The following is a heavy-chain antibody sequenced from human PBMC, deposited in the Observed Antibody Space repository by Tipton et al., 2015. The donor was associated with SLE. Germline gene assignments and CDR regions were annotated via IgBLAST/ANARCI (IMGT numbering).Heavy chain of an antibody. J-gene: IGHJ2*01. CDR2: INHSGST. V-gene: IGHV4-34*01. CDR3: ALRYFDGQYFDL. D-gene: IGHD3-9*01. CDR1: GGGLRGYY. Sequence: TLSLTCAVYGGGLRGYYWRWVRPPPGKGVGGGGEINHSGSTTYNPSLKSRVTISVDTSKNQFSLKLSSVTAADTAVYYCALRYFDGQYFDLWGRGTLVTVSS.